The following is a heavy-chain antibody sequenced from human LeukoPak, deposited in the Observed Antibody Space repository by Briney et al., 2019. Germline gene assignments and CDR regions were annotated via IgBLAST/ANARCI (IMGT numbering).Heavy chain of an antibody. J-gene: IGHJ6*03. CDR3: ARVNIPRERYLYHYYMDV. CDR1: GYTFTSYG. V-gene: IGHV1-18*01. CDR2: ISAYNGNT. D-gene: IGHD1-14*01. Sequence: ASVKVSCKASGYTFTSYGISWVRQAPGQGLEWMGWISAYNGNTNYAQKLQGRVTMTTDTSTSTAYMELRSLRSDDTAVYYCARVNIPRERYLYHYYMDVWGKGTTVTVSS.